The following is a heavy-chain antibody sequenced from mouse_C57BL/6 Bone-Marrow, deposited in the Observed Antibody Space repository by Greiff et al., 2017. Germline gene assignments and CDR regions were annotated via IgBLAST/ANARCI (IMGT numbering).Heavy chain of an antibody. CDR1: GYAFSSYW. CDR3: AREAIYYGYDGAWFAY. V-gene: IGHV1-80*01. D-gene: IGHD2-2*01. CDR2: IYPGDGGT. Sequence: QVQLQQSGAELVKPGASVKISCKASGYAFSSYWMNWVKQRPGQGLEWIGQIYPGDGGTNYNGKFKGKATLTVDTSSSTAYMQLSSLTSEDSAVYYCAREAIYYGYDGAWFAYWGQGTVVTVSA. J-gene: IGHJ3*01.